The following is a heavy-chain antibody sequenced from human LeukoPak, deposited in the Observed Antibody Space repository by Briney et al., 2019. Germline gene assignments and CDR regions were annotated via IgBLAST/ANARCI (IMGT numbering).Heavy chain of an antibody. Sequence: PGGSLRLSCAASGFTFSSYAMSWVRQAPGKGLEWVSAISGSGGSTYYADSVKGRFTISRDNSKNTLYLQMNSLRAEDTAVYYCALSRSSGWYWYFDYWGQGTLVTVSS. V-gene: IGHV3-23*01. CDR3: ALSRSSGWYWYFDY. CDR1: GFTFSSYA. CDR2: ISGSGGST. D-gene: IGHD6-19*01. J-gene: IGHJ4*02.